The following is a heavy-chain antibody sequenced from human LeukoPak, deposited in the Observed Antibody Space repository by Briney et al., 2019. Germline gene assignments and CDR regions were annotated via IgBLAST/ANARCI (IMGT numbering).Heavy chain of an antibody. CDR3: ARDQPGWSSSWYAFDY. CDR2: ISAYNGNT. Sequence: ASVKVSCKASGYIFTNYAISWVRQAPGQGLEWMGWISAYNGNTKYAQKLQGRVTMTRDTSTSTAYMELRSLRSEDTAVYYCARDQPGWSSSWYAFDYWGQGTLVTVSS. D-gene: IGHD6-13*01. J-gene: IGHJ4*02. CDR1: GYIFTNYA. V-gene: IGHV1-18*01.